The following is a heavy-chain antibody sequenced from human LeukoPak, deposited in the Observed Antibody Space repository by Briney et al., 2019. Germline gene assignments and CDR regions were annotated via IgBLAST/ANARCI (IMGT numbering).Heavy chain of an antibody. V-gene: IGHV1-69*13. J-gene: IGHJ5*02. CDR1: GGTFSSYA. CDR3: AKQVYSYGYWGTRWFDP. D-gene: IGHD5-18*01. Sequence: SVRVSCKASGGTFSSYAISWVRQAPGQGLEWMGGIIPIFGTANYAQKFQGRVTITADESTSTAYMELSSLRSEDTAVYYCAKQVYSYGYWGTRWFDPWGQGTLVTVSS. CDR2: IIPIFGTA.